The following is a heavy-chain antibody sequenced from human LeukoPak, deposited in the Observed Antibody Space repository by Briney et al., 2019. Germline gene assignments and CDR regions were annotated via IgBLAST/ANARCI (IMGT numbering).Heavy chain of an antibody. D-gene: IGHD3-9*01. V-gene: IGHV3-69-1*01. Sequence: PGGSLRLSCAASGFTVSSNYMSWVRQAPGKGLEWVSYISSSSTIYYADSVKGRFTISRDNAKNSLYLQMNSLRAEDTAVYYCARDRNYDILTGFSGGDWFDPWGQGTLVTVSS. CDR3: ARDRNYDILTGFSGGDWFDP. J-gene: IGHJ5*02. CDR2: ISSSSTI. CDR1: GFTVSSNY.